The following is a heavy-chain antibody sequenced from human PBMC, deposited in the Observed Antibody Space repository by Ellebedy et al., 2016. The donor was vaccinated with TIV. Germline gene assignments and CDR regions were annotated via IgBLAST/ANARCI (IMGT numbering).Heavy chain of an antibody. J-gene: IGHJ4*02. CDR1: GGSFSGYY. CDR2: INHSGST. Sequence: SETLSLXXAVYGGSFSGYYWSWIRQPPGKGLEWIGEINHSGSTNYNPSLKSRVTISVDTSKNQFSLKLSSVTAADTAVYYCARQATTRGYELVYWGQGTLVTVSS. D-gene: IGHD3-10*01. CDR3: ARQATTRGYELVY. V-gene: IGHV4-34*01.